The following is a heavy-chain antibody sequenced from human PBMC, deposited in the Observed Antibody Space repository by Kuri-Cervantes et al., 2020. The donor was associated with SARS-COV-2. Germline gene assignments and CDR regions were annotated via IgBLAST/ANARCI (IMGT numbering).Heavy chain of an antibody. CDR2: ISSSGSTI. D-gene: IGHD3-16*01. V-gene: IGHV3-48*03. Sequence: GGSLRLSCAASGFTFSSYEMNWVRQAPGKGLEWVSYISSSGSTIYYADSVKGRFTISRDFAKNSLSLQMSSLGVEDTALYYCVGAYRQPWTIIFESWGQGTQVTVSS. J-gene: IGHJ4*02. CDR1: GFTFSSYE. CDR3: VGAYRQPWTIIFES.